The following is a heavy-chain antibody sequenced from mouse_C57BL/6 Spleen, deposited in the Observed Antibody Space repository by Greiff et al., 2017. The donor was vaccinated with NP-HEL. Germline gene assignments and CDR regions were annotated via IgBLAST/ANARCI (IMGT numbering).Heavy chain of an antibody. CDR1: GYSITSGYY. CDR3: ARRDYYGSSYGFAY. CDR2: ISYDGSN. Sequence: EVQLMESGPGLVKPSQSLSLTCSVTGYSITSGYYWNWIRQFPGNKLEWMGYISYDGSNNYNPSLKNRISITRDTSKNQFFLKLNSVTTEDTATYYCARRDYYGSSYGFAYWGQGTLVTVSA. D-gene: IGHD1-1*01. J-gene: IGHJ3*01. V-gene: IGHV3-6*01.